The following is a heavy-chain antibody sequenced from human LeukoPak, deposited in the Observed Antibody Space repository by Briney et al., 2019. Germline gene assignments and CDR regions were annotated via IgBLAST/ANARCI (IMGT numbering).Heavy chain of an antibody. CDR1: GYRFNTYW. V-gene: IGHV5-51*01. CDR3: ARVHDSSGYYWYLDL. CDR2: IYPGDSDP. Sequence: GESLKISCKGSGYRFNTYWIAWVRQMPGKGLEWMGIIYPGDSDPRYRPSFQGQVTMSADKSISTAYLQWNSLKASDTAMYYCARVHDSSGYYWYLDLWGRGTLVTVSS. J-gene: IGHJ2*01. D-gene: IGHD3-22*01.